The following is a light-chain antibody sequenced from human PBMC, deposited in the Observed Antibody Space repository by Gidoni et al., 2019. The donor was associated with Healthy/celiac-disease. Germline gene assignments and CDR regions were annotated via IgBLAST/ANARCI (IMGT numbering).Light chain of an antibody. J-gene: IGKJ1*01. Sequence: EIVLTPSPATLSLSPGERATLSCRASQRVSSYLAWYQQKPGQAPRLLIYDASNRATGIPARFSGSGSGTDFTLTISSLEPEDFAVYYCQQRSNWPPWPFGQGTKVEI. V-gene: IGKV3-11*01. CDR3: QQRSNWPPWP. CDR1: QRVSSY. CDR2: DAS.